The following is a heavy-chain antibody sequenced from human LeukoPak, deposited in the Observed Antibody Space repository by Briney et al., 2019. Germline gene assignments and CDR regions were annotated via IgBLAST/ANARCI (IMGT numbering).Heavy chain of an antibody. CDR3: VRNYFTFGGVIVAS. CDR1: GFIFSDYY. CDR2: INNSGSTI. Sequence: GGSLRLSCAASGFIFSDYYMTWIRQAPGKGLEWVSYINNSGSTIYYADSVEGRFTISRDNAKNSLYLQMNSLRAEDTAVYYCVRNYFTFGGVIVASWGQGTLVTVSS. V-gene: IGHV3-11*01. J-gene: IGHJ5*02. D-gene: IGHD3-16*02.